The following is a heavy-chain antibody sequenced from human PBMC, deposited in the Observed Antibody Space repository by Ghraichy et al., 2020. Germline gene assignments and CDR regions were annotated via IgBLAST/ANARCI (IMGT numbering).Heavy chain of an antibody. CDR2: IYVYDSGTT. CDR1: GGSISTYF. CDR3: ARKSGALDY. Sequence: SETLSLTCSVSGGSISTYFWSWIRQPPGKGLEWIGYIYVYDSGTTNYNPSLNSRVTISVDTSKNQLSLKLHSVTAADTAVYYCARKSGALDYWGQGTLVTVSS. D-gene: IGHD1-26*01. V-gene: IGHV4-59*01. J-gene: IGHJ4*02.